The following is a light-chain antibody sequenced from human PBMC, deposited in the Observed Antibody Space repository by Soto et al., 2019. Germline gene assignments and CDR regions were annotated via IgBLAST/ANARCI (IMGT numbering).Light chain of an antibody. J-gene: IGKJ5*01. Sequence: DIQMTQSPSTLSASVGDRVTITCRSSQSSNKWLAWYQQKPGKAPKLLIFAASTLQSGVPSTFSGSGSGTEFTLTISSLQPEDFATYYCQQLNSYPITFGQGTRLEIK. CDR1: QSSNKW. CDR3: QQLNSYPIT. V-gene: IGKV1-9*01. CDR2: AAS.